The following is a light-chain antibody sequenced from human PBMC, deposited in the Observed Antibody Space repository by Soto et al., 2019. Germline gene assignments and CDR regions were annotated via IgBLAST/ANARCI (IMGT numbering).Light chain of an antibody. V-gene: IGLV2-14*03. CDR3: TSWTTSTTMI. Sequence: QSALTQPASVSGSPGQSITISCTGTSNDIDAYNFVSWYQQHPGKAPKLMLYDVNIRPSGVSNRFSGSKSGNTASLTISGLQAEDEADYYCTSWTTSTTMIFGGGTKLTVL. CDR1: SNDIDAYNF. J-gene: IGLJ2*01. CDR2: DVN.